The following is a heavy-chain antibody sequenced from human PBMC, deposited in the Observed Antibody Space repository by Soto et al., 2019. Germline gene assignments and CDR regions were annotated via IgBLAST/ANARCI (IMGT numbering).Heavy chain of an antibody. V-gene: IGHV3-23*05. Sequence: EGSMRLSCAACGFPFSGCAMTWARQAPGKGLEWVSTIDNAGRNTHYADSVQGRFTISRDNSRNTVDLQMNSLRAEDTAFYYFVSWVSAYFEYWGQGTPVTVSA. CDR3: VSWVSAYFEY. J-gene: IGHJ4*02. CDR2: IDNAGRNT. CDR1: GFPFSGCA. D-gene: IGHD2-8*01.